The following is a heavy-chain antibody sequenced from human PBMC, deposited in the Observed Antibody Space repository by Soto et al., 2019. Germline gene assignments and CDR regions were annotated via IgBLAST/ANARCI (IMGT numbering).Heavy chain of an antibody. D-gene: IGHD5-18*01. Sequence: SETLSLTCAVYGRSFSGYYWCWIRQPPGKGLEWIGEINHSGSTNYNPSLKSRVTISVDTSKNQFSLKLSSVTAADTAVYYFARGKGRAAIFWGQGTMVT. J-gene: IGHJ3*01. CDR1: GRSFSGYY. CDR3: ARGKGRAAIF. CDR2: INHSGST. V-gene: IGHV4-34*01.